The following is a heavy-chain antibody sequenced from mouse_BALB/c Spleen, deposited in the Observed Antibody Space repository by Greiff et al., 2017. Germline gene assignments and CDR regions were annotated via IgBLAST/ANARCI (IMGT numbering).Heavy chain of an antibody. J-gene: IGHJ4*01. Sequence: EVKLMESGGGLVKPGGSLKLSCAASGFTFSSYTMSWVRQTPEKRLEWVATISSGGSYTYYPDSVKGRFTISRDNAKNTLYLQMSSLKSEDTAMYYCTTEGEHYYGSSYDAMDYWGQGTSVTVSS. CDR2: ISSGGSYT. CDR3: TTEGEHYYGSSYDAMDY. D-gene: IGHD1-1*01. V-gene: IGHV5-6-4*01. CDR1: GFTFSSYT.